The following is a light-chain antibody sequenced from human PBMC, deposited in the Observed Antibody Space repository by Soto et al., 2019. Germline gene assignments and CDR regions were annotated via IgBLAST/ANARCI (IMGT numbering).Light chain of an antibody. V-gene: IGKV1-6*01. CDR3: LQDYNYPQT. Sequence: IQMTQSPSSLSASVGERVTITCRASQLIRNDLGWYQQKPGEVPRLLIYSAYTLQSGVPSRLSGSASGTDFTLTISSLQPEDSATYYCLQDYNYPQTFGQGTKVEIK. CDR2: SAY. J-gene: IGKJ1*01. CDR1: QLIRND.